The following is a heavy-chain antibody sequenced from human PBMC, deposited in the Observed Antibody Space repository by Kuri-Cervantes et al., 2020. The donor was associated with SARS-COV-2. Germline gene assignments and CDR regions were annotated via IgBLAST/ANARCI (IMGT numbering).Heavy chain of an antibody. D-gene: IGHD3-16*01. CDR2: TTDDGTNK. V-gene: IGHV3-30*14. J-gene: IGHJ5*02. Sequence: GESLKISCAASGFTFSTYTMHWVRQAPGKGLEWVAVTTDDGTNKYYADSVRGRFTISRDNSKNTLYLQMNSLRAEDTAVYYCARVRGDYVPWGQGTLVTVSS. CDR3: ARVRGDYVP. CDR1: GFTFSTYT.